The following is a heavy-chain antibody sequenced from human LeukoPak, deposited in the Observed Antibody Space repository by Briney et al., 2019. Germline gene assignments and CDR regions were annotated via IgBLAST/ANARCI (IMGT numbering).Heavy chain of an antibody. Sequence: SVKVSCKASGGTFSSYAISWVRQAPGQGLEWMGGIIPIFGTANYAQKFQGRVTITADESPSTAYMELSSLRSEDTAVYYCARAPPGASRHMGIDYWGQGTLVTVSS. CDR2: IIPIFGTA. V-gene: IGHV1-69*13. CDR3: ARAPPGASRHMGIDY. J-gene: IGHJ4*02. D-gene: IGHD3-10*01. CDR1: GGTFSSYA.